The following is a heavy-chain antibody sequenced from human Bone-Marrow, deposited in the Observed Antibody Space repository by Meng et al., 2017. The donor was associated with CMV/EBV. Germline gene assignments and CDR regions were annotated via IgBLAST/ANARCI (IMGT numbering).Heavy chain of an antibody. CDR1: GFTFSSYA. V-gene: IGHV3-23*03. J-gene: IGHJ4*02. D-gene: IGHD6-6*01. Sequence: GGSLRLPCAASGFTFSSYAMSWVRQAPGKGLEWVSVIYSGGSSTYYADSVKGRFTISRDNSKNTLYLQMNSLRAEDTAVYYCAKDGDSSSPGVGYFDYWGQGTLVTVSS. CDR3: AKDGDSSSPGVGYFDY. CDR2: IYSGGSST.